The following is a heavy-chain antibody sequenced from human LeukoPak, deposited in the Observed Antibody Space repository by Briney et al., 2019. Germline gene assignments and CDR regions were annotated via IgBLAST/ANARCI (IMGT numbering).Heavy chain of an antibody. CDR3: ARDSSIVGATTVFGY. CDR1: GYTFTSYY. V-gene: IGHV1-46*01. J-gene: IGHJ4*02. Sequence: ASVKVSCKASGYTFTSYYMHWVRQAPGQGLEWMGIINPSDGSTSYAQKFQGRVTMTRDTSTSTVYMELSSLRSEDTAVYYCARDSSIVGATTVFGYWGQGTLVTVSS. D-gene: IGHD1-26*01. CDR2: INPSDGST.